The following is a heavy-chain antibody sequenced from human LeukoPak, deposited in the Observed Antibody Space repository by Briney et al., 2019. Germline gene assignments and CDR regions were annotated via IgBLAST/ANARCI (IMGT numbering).Heavy chain of an antibody. CDR1: GFIFGEHA. D-gene: IGHD2/OR15-2a*01. CDR3: TRGPILLWIHNGMDV. Sequence: GRSLRLSSFPSGFIFGEHAMSWVRQAPGKSLNGLGFIRSKAYGGTTEYAASVEGRFTISRDDSRGIAYVQMNSLKTEDTAFYYCTRGPILLWIHNGMDVWGQGTTVTVSS. CDR2: IRSKAYGGTT. J-gene: IGHJ6*02. V-gene: IGHV3-49*04.